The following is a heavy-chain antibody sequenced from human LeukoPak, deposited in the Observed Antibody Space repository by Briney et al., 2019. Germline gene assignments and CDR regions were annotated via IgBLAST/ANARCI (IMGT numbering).Heavy chain of an antibody. J-gene: IGHJ5*02. CDR3: AKDWYDGYDIPWFDP. V-gene: IGHV3-30*02. CDR1: GFILSSYA. D-gene: IGHD5-12*01. CDR2: TQHDGDDK. Sequence: GGSLRLSCAASGFILSSYAMHWVRQAPGKGLEWVAFTQHDGDDKYYADSVKGRFTISRDNSKNTLYLQMNSLRAEDTAVYYCAKDWYDGYDIPWFDPWGQGTLVTVSS.